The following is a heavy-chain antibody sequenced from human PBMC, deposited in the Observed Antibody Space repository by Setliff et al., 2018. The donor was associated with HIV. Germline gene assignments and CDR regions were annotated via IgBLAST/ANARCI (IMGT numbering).Heavy chain of an antibody. Sequence: PSETLSLTCAVFGGSLNSAYYWGWIRQSPGRGLQWIGSLFYRGATYYNPSFKSRVNMSLDASRNQFFLNLTSLNAADTAVYYCARGKSTGHLLEKIHGAFNIWGQGIMVTVSS. D-gene: IGHD2-8*02. J-gene: IGHJ4*01. V-gene: IGHV4-38-2*01. CDR3: ARGKSTGHLLEKIHGAFNI. CDR2: LFYRGAT. CDR1: GGSLNSAYY.